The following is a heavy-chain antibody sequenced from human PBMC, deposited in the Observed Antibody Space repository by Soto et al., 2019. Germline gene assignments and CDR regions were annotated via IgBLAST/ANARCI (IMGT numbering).Heavy chain of an antibody. CDR2: VKDGGHT. J-gene: IGHJ4*02. Sequence: QVQLQQWGAGLLKPLETLSLNCAVTGGSLSGYYWSWIRQPPGKGLEWIGEVKDGGHTNYSPSLRGRVTISSDTSNTQFSLRLNSVTAADTGVYYCARGQEGVVATHWDQGSLVTVSS. V-gene: IGHV4-34*01. CDR3: ARGQEGVVATH. CDR1: GGSLSGYY. D-gene: IGHD5-12*01.